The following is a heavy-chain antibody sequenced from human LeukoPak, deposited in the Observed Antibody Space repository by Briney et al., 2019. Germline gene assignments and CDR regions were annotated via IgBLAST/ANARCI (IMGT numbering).Heavy chain of an antibody. CDR2: IKQDGSEK. D-gene: IGHD3-10*01. Sequence: QPGGSLRLSCAASGFTFSTFWMSWLRQAPGKELEWVANIKQDGSEKYYVDSVKGRFTISRDNAKNSLYLQMNSLRAEDTAVYYCARDRGSQDYWGQGTLVTVSS. CDR1: GFTFSTFW. J-gene: IGHJ4*02. V-gene: IGHV3-7*05. CDR3: ARDRGSQDY.